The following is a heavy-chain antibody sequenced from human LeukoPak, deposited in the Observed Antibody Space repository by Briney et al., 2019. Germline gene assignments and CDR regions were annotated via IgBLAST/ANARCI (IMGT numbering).Heavy chain of an antibody. J-gene: IGHJ4*02. V-gene: IGHV3-23*01. CDR1: GFTFNNYA. D-gene: IGHD5-24*01. Sequence: AGGSLRLSCAASGFTFNNYALSWVRQAPGKGLEWVSGISGSGGDTYYADSVKGRFTISRDISMNTLYLQRNSLRVEETAVYYCAKGPKLGDGFHCDYWGQGTLVTVSS. CDR2: ISGSGGDT. CDR3: AKGPKLGDGFHCDY.